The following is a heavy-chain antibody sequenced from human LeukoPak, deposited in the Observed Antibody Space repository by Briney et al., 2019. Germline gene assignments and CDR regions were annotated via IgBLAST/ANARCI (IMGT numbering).Heavy chain of an antibody. D-gene: IGHD1-26*01. J-gene: IGHJ4*02. Sequence: GRSLRLSCAASGFSFDDYAMHWVRQAPGKGLEWVSGINWNGGFIAYADSVKGRFTISRDNAKNTLYLQMSSLRVEDTAVYYCARELGARGSYWGQGTLVTVSS. CDR2: INWNGGFI. CDR3: ARELGARGSY. CDR1: GFSFDDYA. V-gene: IGHV3-9*01.